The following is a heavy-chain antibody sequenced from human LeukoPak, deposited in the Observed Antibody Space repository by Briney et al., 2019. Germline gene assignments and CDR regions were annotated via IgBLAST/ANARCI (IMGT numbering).Heavy chain of an antibody. CDR2: IRYDGSNK. CDR1: GFTFSSYG. Sequence: GGSLRLSCAASGFTFSSYGMHWVHQAPGKGLEWVAFIRYDGSNKYYADSVKGRFTISRDNSKNTLYLQMNSLRAEDTAVYYCAKGSPGGYSYGRDWFDPWGQGTLVTVSS. V-gene: IGHV3-30*02. CDR3: AKGSPGGYSYGRDWFDP. D-gene: IGHD5-18*01. J-gene: IGHJ5*02.